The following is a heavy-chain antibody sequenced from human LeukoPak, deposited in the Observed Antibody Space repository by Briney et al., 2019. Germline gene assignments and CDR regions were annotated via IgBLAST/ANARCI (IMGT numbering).Heavy chain of an antibody. D-gene: IGHD5-18*01. J-gene: IGHJ4*02. CDR3: ARIGVVQLWLYFDY. Sequence: PGGSLRLSCAASGFTVSSNYMSWVRQAPGKGLEWLSVIYSGGSTYYADSVKGRLTISRDNSKNTLYLQMNSLRAEDTAVYYCARIGVVQLWLYFDYWGQGTLVTVSS. CDR1: GFTVSSNY. V-gene: IGHV3-53*01. CDR2: IYSGGST.